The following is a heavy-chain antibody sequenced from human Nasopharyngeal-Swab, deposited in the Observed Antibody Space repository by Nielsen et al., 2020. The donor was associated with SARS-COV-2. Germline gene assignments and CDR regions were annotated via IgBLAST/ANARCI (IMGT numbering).Heavy chain of an antibody. Sequence: SETLSLTCTVSGGSISSYYWSWTRQPPGKGLEWIGYIYYSGSTNYNPSLKSRVTISVDTSKNQFSLKLSSVTAADTAVYYCARGRVWGSYRYTYYFDYWGQGTLVTVSS. CDR3: ARGRVWGSYRYTYYFDY. CDR2: IYYSGST. D-gene: IGHD3-16*02. V-gene: IGHV4-59*12. CDR1: GGSISSYY. J-gene: IGHJ4*02.